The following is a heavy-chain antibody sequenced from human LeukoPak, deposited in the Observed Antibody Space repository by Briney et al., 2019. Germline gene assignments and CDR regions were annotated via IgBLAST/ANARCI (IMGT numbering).Heavy chain of an antibody. V-gene: IGHV3-30*04. J-gene: IGHJ4*02. CDR2: ISYDGSNK. CDR1: GFTFSSYA. CDR3: ARRAGAYSHPYDY. D-gene: IGHD4/OR15-4a*01. Sequence: GGSLRLSCAASGFTFSSYAMHWVRQAPGKGLEWVAFISYDGSNKYYADSVKGRFTISRDNAKNTLYLQMSSLRVEDTAVYYCARRAGAYSHPYDYWGQGTLVTVSS.